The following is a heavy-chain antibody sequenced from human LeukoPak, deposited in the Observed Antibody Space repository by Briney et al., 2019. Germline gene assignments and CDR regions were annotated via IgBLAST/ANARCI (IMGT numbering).Heavy chain of an antibody. J-gene: IGHJ4*02. Sequence: PGGSLRLSCTASGFTFGDYAMSWVRQAPRKGLEWVGFIRSKAYGGTTEYAASVKGRFTISRDDSKSIAYLQMNSLKTEDTAVYYCTRAAFMYYFDYWGQGTLVTVSS. CDR1: GFTFGDYA. CDR3: TRAAFMYYFDY. D-gene: IGHD2-15*01. CDR2: IRSKAYGGTT. V-gene: IGHV3-49*04.